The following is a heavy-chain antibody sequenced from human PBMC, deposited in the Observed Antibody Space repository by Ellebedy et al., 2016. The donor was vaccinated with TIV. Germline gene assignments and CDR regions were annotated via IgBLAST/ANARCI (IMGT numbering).Heavy chain of an antibody. CDR3: ASRAASWYPDNNWFDP. V-gene: IGHV3-48*02. J-gene: IGHJ5*02. CDR2: INAGGERI. D-gene: IGHD6-13*01. Sequence: GESLKISCAGSGFNFGDYSMNWVRQAPGKGLEWISYINAGGERIYYADSVKGRFTISRDNARNILYLHMNSLRDEDTAVYYCASRAASWYPDNNWFDPWGQGSPVTVSS. CDR1: GFNFGDYS.